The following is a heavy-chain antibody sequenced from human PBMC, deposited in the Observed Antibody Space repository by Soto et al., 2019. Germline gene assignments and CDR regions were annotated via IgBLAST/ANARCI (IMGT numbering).Heavy chain of an antibody. V-gene: IGHV1-46*03. CDR1: GYIFTSYY. J-gene: IGHJ4*01. Sequence: ASVKVSCKASGYIFTSYYIHWVRQAPGQGLEWMGWINPFDGSRMFAQSFQGRVTMTRDTSTSTVYMEVSSLRSEDTAVYYGSRLDPGESSPFDNWG. CDR3: SRLDPGESSPFDN. D-gene: IGHD3-10*01. CDR2: INPFDGSR.